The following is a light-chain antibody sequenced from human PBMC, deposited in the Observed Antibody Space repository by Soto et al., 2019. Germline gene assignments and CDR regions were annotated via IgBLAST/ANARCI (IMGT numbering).Light chain of an antibody. CDR3: LQTYNYPLT. J-gene: IGKJ4*01. V-gene: IGKV1-6*01. CDR1: QDIRND. CDR2: GAS. Sequence: AIQMTQSPSSLSASVGDSVTITCRASQDIRNDLGWFQQKPGKAPNLLIYGASSVHRGVPSRFSGSGSGSDSTLTISSLQSEDFATYYCLQTYNYPLTFGGGTKVDIK.